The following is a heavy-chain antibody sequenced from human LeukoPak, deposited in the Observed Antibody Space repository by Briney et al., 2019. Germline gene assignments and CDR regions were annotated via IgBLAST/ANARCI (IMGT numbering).Heavy chain of an antibody. Sequence: GGSLRLSCAASGFTFSSYAMSWVRQAPGKGLEWVSAISGSGGSTYYADSVKGRFTISRDNSKNTLYLQMNSLRAEDTAVYYCAKGIVGATRKINFIDCWGQGTLVTVSS. CDR3: AKGIVGATRKINFIDC. CDR2: ISGSGGST. CDR1: GFTFSSYA. V-gene: IGHV3-23*01. J-gene: IGHJ4*02. D-gene: IGHD1-26*01.